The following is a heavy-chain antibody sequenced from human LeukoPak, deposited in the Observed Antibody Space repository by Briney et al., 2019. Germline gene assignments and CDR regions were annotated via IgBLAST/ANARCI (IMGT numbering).Heavy chain of an antibody. Sequence: PSEALSLTRAIYGGSFSGYYWSWIRQPPGKGLEWIGEINHSGSTNYNPSLKSRVTISVDTSKNQFSLKLSSVTAADTAVYYCARGKPRGVFDYWGQGTLVTVSS. V-gene: IGHV4-34*01. CDR1: GGSFSGYY. CDR3: ARGKPRGVFDY. J-gene: IGHJ4*02. CDR2: INHSGST. D-gene: IGHD3-10*01.